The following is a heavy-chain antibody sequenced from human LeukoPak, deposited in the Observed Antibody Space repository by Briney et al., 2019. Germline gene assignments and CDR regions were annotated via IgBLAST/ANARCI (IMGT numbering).Heavy chain of an antibody. CDR3: ARDLSGRYAFDI. V-gene: IGHV3-48*02. J-gene: IGHJ3*02. D-gene: IGHD3-10*01. Sequence: GGSLRLSCAASGFTFSSYAMSWVRQAPGKGLEWVSVISGSGSTIYYADSVKGRFTISRDNAKNSLYLQMNSLRDEDTAVYYCARDLSGRYAFDIWGQGTVVTVSS. CDR2: ISGSGSTI. CDR1: GFTFSSYA.